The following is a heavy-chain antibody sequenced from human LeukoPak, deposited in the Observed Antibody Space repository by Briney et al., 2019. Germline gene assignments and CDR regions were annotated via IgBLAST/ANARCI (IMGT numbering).Heavy chain of an antibody. CDR2: IYHSGST. V-gene: IGHV4-38-2*01. CDR3: ARGGYYYDSSGLDFDY. CDR1: GYSISSGYY. D-gene: IGHD3-22*01. Sequence: PSETLSLTCAVSGYSISSGYYWGRIRQPPGKGLEWIGSIYHSGSTYYNPSLKSRVTISVDTSKNQFSLKLSSVTAADTAVYYCARGGYYYDSSGLDFDYWGQGTLVTVSS. J-gene: IGHJ4*02.